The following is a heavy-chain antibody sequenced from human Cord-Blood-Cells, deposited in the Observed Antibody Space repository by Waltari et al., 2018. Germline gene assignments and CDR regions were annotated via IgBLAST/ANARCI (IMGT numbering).Heavy chain of an antibody. CDR1: GFSLSTSGVG. J-gene: IGHJ4*02. CDR3: ALGYSSSWYVY. Sequence: QITLKESGPTLVKPTQTPTLTCTFSGFSLSTSGVGVGWIRQPPGKALEWLALIYWDDDKRYSPSLKSRLTITKDTSKNQVVLTMTNMDPMDTATYYCALGYSSSWYVYWGQGTLVTVSS. D-gene: IGHD6-13*01. V-gene: IGHV2-5*02. CDR2: IYWDDDK.